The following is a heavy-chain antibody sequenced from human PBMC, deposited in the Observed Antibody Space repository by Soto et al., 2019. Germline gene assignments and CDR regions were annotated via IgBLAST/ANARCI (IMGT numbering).Heavy chain of an antibody. CDR2: INAGNGNT. D-gene: IGHD2-15*01. CDR1: GYTFTSYA. CDR3: ARGDGRIIVDP. Sequence: QVQLVQSGAEVKKPGASVKVSCKASGYTFTSYAMHWVRQAPGQRLEWMGWINAGNGNTKYSQKFQGRVTINRDTSASTAYMELSSLRSEDTAVYYCARGDGRIIVDPWGQGTLVTVSS. V-gene: IGHV1-3*01. J-gene: IGHJ5*02.